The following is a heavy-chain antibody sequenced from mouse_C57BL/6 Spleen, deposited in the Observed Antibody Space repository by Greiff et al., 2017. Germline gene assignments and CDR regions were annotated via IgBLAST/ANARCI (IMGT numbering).Heavy chain of an antibody. D-gene: IGHD1-1*01. J-gene: IGHJ4*01. CDR3: ARPYYYGSRNYYAMDY. Sequence: EVQLQQSGPELVKPGASVKISCKASGYSFTDYNMNWVKQSNGKSLEWIGVINPNYGTTSYNQKFKGKATLTVDQSSSTAYMQLNSLTSEDTAVYYRARPYYYGSRNYYAMDYWGQGTSVTVSS. CDR1: GYSFTDYN. CDR2: INPNYGTT. V-gene: IGHV1-39*01.